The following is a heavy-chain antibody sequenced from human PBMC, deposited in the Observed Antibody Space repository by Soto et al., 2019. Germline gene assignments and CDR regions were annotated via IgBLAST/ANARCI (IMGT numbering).Heavy chain of an antibody. CDR3: ATGSFLGYGAHGVCPDIYP. D-gene: IGHD2-8*01. V-gene: IGHV4-59*01. Sequence: QVQLQESGPGLVKPSETLSLTCTVSGGSISTYSWNWIRQPPGKGLEWIGYIYHTGSTNYNPSLKSRVPIPVNTSEHPADLNLTSVAAADTAVYYCATGSFLGYGAHGVCPDIYPWGQGTLVTVSS. CDR2: IYHTGST. J-gene: IGHJ5*02. CDR1: GGSISTYS.